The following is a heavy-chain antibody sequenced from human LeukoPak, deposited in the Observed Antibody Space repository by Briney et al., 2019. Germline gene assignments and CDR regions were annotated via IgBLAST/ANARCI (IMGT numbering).Heavy chain of an antibody. J-gene: IGHJ2*01. CDR1: GFTFSSYW. CDR2: INSDGSST. CDR3: ARDPFVCSGGSCYSQQLYWYFDL. D-gene: IGHD2-15*01. Sequence: PGGSLRLSCAASGFTFSSYWMHWFRQAPGKGLVWVSRINSDGSSTSYADSVKGRFTISRDNAKNTLYLQMNSLRAEDTAVYYCARDPFVCSGGSCYSQQLYWYFDLWGRGTLVTVSS. V-gene: IGHV3-74*01.